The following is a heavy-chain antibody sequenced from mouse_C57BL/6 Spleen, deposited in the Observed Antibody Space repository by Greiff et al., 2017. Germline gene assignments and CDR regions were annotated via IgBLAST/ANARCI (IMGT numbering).Heavy chain of an antibody. CDR1: GYAFTNYL. Sequence: VQLQQSGAELVRPGTSVKVSCKASGYAFTNYLIEWVKQRPGQGLEWIGVINPGSGGTNYNEKFKGKATLTAATSSSTAYMQLSSLTSEDSAVYYCARGQAADYWGQGTTLTVSS. V-gene: IGHV1-54*01. J-gene: IGHJ2*01. D-gene: IGHD3-2*02. CDR3: ARGQAADY. CDR2: INPGSGGT.